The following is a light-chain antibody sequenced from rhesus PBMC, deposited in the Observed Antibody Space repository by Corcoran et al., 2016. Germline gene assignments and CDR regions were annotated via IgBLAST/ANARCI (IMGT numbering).Light chain of an antibody. CDR3: QQYNSTPWT. V-gene: IGKV1-21*01. CDR1: QGISSW. CDR2: NAS. Sequence: DIQMTQSPSSLSASVGDRVTITCRASQGISSWLVWYQQKPGKAPKVLIYNASVLQSGVPSRFSGSGYGTDFTLTISSLQPEDFATYYCQQYNSTPWTFGQGTKVEIK. J-gene: IGKJ1*01.